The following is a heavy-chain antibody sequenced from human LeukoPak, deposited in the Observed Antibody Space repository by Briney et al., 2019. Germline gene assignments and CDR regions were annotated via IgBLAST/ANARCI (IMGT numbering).Heavy chain of an antibody. Sequence: GGSLRLSCAASGFTFSSYAMCWVRQAPGKGLEWVSAISGSGGSTYYADSVKGRFTISRDNSKNTLYPQMNSLRAEDTAVYYCAKGDYDSSGYLDYWGQGTLVTVSS. CDR2: ISGSGGST. CDR1: GFTFSSYA. V-gene: IGHV3-23*01. J-gene: IGHJ4*02. D-gene: IGHD3-22*01. CDR3: AKGDYDSSGYLDY.